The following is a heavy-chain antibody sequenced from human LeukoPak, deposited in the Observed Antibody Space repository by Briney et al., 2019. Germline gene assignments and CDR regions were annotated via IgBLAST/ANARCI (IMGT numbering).Heavy chain of an antibody. D-gene: IGHD3-10*01. V-gene: IGHV4-38-2*02. CDR2: IYHSGST. CDR1: GYSISSGYY. Sequence: PSETLSLTCTVSGYSISSGYYWGWIRQPPGKGLEWIGSIYHSGSTYYNPSLKGRVTISVDTSKNQFSLKLSSVTAADTAVYYCASITMVRGVIINDYWGQGTLVTVSS. J-gene: IGHJ4*02. CDR3: ASITMVRGVIINDY.